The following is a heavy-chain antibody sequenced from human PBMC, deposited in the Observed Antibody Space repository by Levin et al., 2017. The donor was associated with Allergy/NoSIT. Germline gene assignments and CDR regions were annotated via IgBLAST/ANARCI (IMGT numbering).Heavy chain of an antibody. J-gene: IGHJ4*02. CDR3: VTYGGVADGL. CDR1: GFIVSGNQ. D-gene: IGHD6-19*01. Sequence: GGSLRLSCVASGFIVSGNQVIWVRQAPGKGLEWVSVLNSDGTTNYADSVKGRFSISRDNSQNTLYLQMNSLRTGDTAMYFCVTYGGVADGLWGQGTLVTVSS. V-gene: IGHV3-53*05. CDR2: LNSDGTT.